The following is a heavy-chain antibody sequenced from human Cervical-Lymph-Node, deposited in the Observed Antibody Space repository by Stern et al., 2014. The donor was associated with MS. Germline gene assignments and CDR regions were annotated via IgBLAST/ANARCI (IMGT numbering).Heavy chain of an antibody. CDR2: IYYSGGA. CDR1: GGSISSGDYL. J-gene: IGHJ4*02. D-gene: IGHD6-13*01. Sequence: DQLVESGPGLVKPSQTLSLTCTVSGGSISSGDYLWSWIRQHPGKGLEWIGYIYYSGGAYYNKSLKSRVTISVDTSKNQFSLKLSSVTAADTAVYYCARSSSWPHLFDYWGQGTLVTVSS. V-gene: IGHV4-31*03. CDR3: ARSSSWPHLFDY.